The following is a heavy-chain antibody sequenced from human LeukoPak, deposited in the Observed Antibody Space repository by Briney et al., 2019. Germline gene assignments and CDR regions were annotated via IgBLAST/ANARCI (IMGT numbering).Heavy chain of an antibody. J-gene: IGHJ4*02. CDR3: ARGSGTGWYTKGYFDY. CDR1: GFTFSSYD. V-gene: IGHV3-13*01. D-gene: IGHD6-19*01. Sequence: PGGSLRLSCAASGFTFSSYDMHWVRQAPGKGLECVSAIGTAADTYYPDSVKARVTISRENAKNSFYLQMNSLTADDTAVYYCARGSGTGWYTKGYFDYWGQGTLVTVSS. CDR2: IGTAADT.